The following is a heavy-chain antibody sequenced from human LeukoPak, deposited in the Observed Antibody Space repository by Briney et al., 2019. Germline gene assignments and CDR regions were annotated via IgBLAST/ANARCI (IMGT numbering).Heavy chain of an antibody. Sequence: PSETLSLTCTVSGGSISSYYWSWIRQPPGKGLEWIGYIYYSGSTNYNPSLKSRVTISVDTSKNQFSLKLSSVTAADTAVYYCARHPASGRYCSSTSCYTAFDYWGQGTLVTVSS. J-gene: IGHJ4*02. CDR2: IYYSGST. CDR3: ARHPASGRYCSSTSCYTAFDY. CDR1: GGSISSYY. V-gene: IGHV4-59*08. D-gene: IGHD2-2*02.